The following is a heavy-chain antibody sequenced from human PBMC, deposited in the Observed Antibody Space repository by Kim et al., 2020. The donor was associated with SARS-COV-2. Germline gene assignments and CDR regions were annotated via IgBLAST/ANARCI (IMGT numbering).Heavy chain of an antibody. Sequence: GGSLRLSCVASGFTFSSYGMPWVRQAPGKGLEWVSPINSDGGSTSYAAAVMKRLFTIRENDRNAMYLQKMNMRGEDTAVYDCASRYNGSGWNQFDYWGQG. D-gene: IGHD3-10*01. J-gene: IGHJ4*02. CDR2: INSDGGST. CDR1: GFTFSSYG. V-gene: IGHV3-74*01. CDR3: ASRYNGSGWNQFDY.